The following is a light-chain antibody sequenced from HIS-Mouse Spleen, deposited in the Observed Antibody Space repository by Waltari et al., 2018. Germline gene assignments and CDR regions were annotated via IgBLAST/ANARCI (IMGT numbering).Light chain of an antibody. V-gene: IGLV2-11*01. CDR3: CSYAGSYTYWV. Sequence: QSALTQPRSVSGSPGQSVTISCTGPSSDVGGYNSVSWYQQHPGKAPKLMIYEVSKRPSGVPDRFSGSKSGNTASLTISGLQAEDEADYYCCSYAGSYTYWVFGGGTKLTVL. CDR2: EVS. J-gene: IGLJ3*02. CDR1: SSDVGGYNS.